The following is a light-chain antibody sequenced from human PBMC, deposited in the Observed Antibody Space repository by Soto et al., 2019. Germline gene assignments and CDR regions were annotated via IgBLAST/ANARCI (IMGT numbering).Light chain of an antibody. V-gene: IGKV1-39*01. J-gene: IGKJ2*01. Sequence: DIQMTQSPSSLSASVGDRVTITCRASQTISSSLNWYQQKPGKAPDLLIYAASNLQSGVPSRFSGSGSGSDFTLTISSLQPEDFATYYCQQSYSSPQMYTFGQRTRVEIK. CDR3: QQSYSSPQMYT. CDR1: QTISSS. CDR2: AAS.